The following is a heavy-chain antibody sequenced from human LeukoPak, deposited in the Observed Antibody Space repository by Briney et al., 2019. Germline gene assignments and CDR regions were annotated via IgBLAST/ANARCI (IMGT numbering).Heavy chain of an antibody. CDR1: GFTFSSYE. D-gene: IGHD3-3*01. Sequence: GGSLRLSCAASGFTFSSYEMNWVRQAPGKGLEGVSYISGSGSTIYYADSVKRRFTISRDNAKNSLYLQMNSLRAEDTAVYYCARRYDFWSGYYYGMDVWGQGTTVTVSS. V-gene: IGHV3-48*03. CDR2: ISGSGSTI. J-gene: IGHJ6*02. CDR3: ARRYDFWSGYYYGMDV.